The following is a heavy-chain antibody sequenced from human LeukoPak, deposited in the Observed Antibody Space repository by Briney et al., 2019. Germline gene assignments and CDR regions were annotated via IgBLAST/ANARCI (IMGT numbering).Heavy chain of an antibody. CDR2: INTGNGNT. Sequence: ASVKVSCKTSGYTFTNYGMHWVRQAPRQSLEWMGWINTGNGNTKSSQKFQDRVTLSRDTSASTAYMELNSLSSEDTAVYYCARVPLHDASGHYYSHWGQGTLVTVSS. J-gene: IGHJ1*01. D-gene: IGHD3-22*01. CDR1: GYTFTNYG. V-gene: IGHV1-3*04. CDR3: ARVPLHDASGHYYSH.